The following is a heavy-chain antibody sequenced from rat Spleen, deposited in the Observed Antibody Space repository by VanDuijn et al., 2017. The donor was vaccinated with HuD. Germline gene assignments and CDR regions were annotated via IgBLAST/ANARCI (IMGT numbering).Heavy chain of an antibody. V-gene: IGHV2-13*01. D-gene: IGHD1-11*01. CDR1: GFSLSNSG. CDR2: IWGNGNT. CDR3: ARSYGGYTQHWFAY. J-gene: IGHJ3*01. Sequence: QVQLKESGPALVQPSQTLSLTCTVSGFSLSNSGVIWVSQPPGKGLEWMGIIWGNGNTNYNSLLKSRLSISRDTSKSQVFLKMNSLQADDTAIYFCARSYGGYTQHWFAYWGQGTLVTVSS.